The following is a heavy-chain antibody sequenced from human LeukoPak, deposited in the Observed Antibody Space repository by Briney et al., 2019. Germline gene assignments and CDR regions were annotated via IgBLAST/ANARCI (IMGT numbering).Heavy chain of an antibody. V-gene: IGHV4-34*01. CDR1: GGSFSGYY. J-gene: IGHJ4*02. CDR2: INHSGST. CDR3: GRGLPHYGSGTAFDY. D-gene: IGHD3-10*01. Sequence: PSETLSLTCAVYGGSFSGYYWSWIRQPPGKGLEWIGEINHSGSTNYNPSIKSRVTISVDTSKNQFSLKLSSVPAADTAVYYCGRGLPHYGSGTAFDYWGQGTLVTVSS.